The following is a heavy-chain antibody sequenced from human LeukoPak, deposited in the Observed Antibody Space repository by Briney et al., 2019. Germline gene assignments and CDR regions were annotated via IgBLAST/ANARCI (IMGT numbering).Heavy chain of an antibody. J-gene: IGHJ5*02. D-gene: IGHD3-3*01. CDR2: VSSSGIA. CDR3: AREKFSTGFDKWFDP. CDR1: GDAISNSDYH. V-gene: IGHV4-61*02. Sequence: SETLSLTCSVSGDAISNSDYHWAWIRQSAGKGLEWIGRVSSSGIAIYNFSLMSRVTLSVDASKNQFSLKMTSVTAADTAVYYCAREKFSTGFDKWFDPWGQGTLVSVSS.